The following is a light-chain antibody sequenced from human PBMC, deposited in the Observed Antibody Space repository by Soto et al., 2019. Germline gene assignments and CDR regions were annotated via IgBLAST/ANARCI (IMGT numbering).Light chain of an antibody. CDR1: SSDIGAYNS. CDR3: SSRTTSNPYV. Sequence: QSVLTQPASVSGSPGQSITISCTGTSSDIGAYNSVSWYQQHPGKAPKLMIYEVSNQPSGVSNRFAASKSGNTASLPISGLQAEDEADYYCSSRTTSNPYVFGTGTKLTVL. J-gene: IGLJ1*01. V-gene: IGLV2-14*01. CDR2: EVS.